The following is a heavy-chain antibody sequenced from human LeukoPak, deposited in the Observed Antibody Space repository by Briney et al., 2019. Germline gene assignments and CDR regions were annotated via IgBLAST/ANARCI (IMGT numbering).Heavy chain of an antibody. D-gene: IGHD4-17*01. CDR3: TRRSYSSVTRDY. V-gene: IGHV3-73*01. J-gene: IGHJ4*02. CDR1: GFTFSGSA. Sequence: GGSLRLSCAASGFTFSGSAMHWVRQASGKGLEWVGRIRSKTNNYATAYAASVKGRCTISRDDSKNTAYLQMNSLKTEDTAVYYCTRRSYSSVTRDYWGQETLVTVSS. CDR2: IRSKTNNYAT.